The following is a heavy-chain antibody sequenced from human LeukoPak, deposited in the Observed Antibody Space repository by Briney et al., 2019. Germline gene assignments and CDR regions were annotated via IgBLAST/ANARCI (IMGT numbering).Heavy chain of an antibody. CDR2: ISGYNGNT. V-gene: IGHV1-18*01. Sequence: VASVRVSCKASGYTFNTYGVSWVRQAPGQGLEWMGWISGYNGNTNYAQKLQGRVTMTTDTSTSTAYMELRSLRSDDTAVYYCARVHNEGSHYVYWGQGTLVTVSS. J-gene: IGHJ4*02. D-gene: IGHD1-26*01. CDR3: ARVHNEGSHYVY. CDR1: GYTFNTYG.